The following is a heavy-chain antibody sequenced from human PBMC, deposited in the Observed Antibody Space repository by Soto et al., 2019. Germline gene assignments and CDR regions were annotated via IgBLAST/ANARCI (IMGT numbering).Heavy chain of an antibody. CDR2: IIPILGIA. J-gene: IGHJ6*04. Sequence: GASVKVSCKASGCTFSSYTISWVRQAPGQGLEWMGRIIPILGIANYAQKFQGRVTITADKSTSTAYMELSSLRSEDTAVYYCARALWSGYYSPFSLDVWGKGTTVTVSS. D-gene: IGHD3-3*01. CDR3: ARALWSGYYSPFSLDV. CDR1: GCTFSSYT. V-gene: IGHV1-69*02.